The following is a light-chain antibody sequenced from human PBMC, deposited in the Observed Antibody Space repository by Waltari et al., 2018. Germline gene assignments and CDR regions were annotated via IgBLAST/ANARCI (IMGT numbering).Light chain of an antibody. CDR3: GTWDGSLTVGV. Sequence: QSVLTQPPSVSAAPGQKVTISCSGSSSNIGRNHVSWYQQLPGTAPKLLIYETNKLPSGTPDRFSGSKSGPSATLGITGLQPGDEASYYCGTWDGSLTVGVFGGGTVLTVL. V-gene: IGLV1-51*02. CDR1: SSNIGRNH. J-gene: IGLJ2*01. CDR2: ETN.